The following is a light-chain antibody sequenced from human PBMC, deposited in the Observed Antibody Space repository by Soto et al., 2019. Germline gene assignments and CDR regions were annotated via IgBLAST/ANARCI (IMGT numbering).Light chain of an antibody. CDR3: SSYTNNNALV. CDR2: EVS. CDR1: SSDVGGYNY. Sequence: QSALTQSASVSGSPGQSITISCTGTSSDVGGYNYVSWYQQHPGKAPKLMIYEVSDRPSGVSNRFSGSKSGNTASLTISGLQTEEEADYYCSSYTNNNALVFGGGTKLTVL. V-gene: IGLV2-14*01. J-gene: IGLJ3*02.